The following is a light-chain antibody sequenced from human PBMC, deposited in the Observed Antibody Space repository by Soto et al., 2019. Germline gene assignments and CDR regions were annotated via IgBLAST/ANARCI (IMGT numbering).Light chain of an antibody. CDR2: DTS. J-gene: IGKJ5*01. CDR3: QQYNNWPIT. Sequence: PGERATLSCRASQSLSSSLAWYQQKPGQAPRVLIYDTSSRATGIPARFSGSGSGTEFTLTISSLQSEDFAVYYCQQYNNWPITFGQGTRLEIK. V-gene: IGKV3D-15*01. CDR1: QSLSSS.